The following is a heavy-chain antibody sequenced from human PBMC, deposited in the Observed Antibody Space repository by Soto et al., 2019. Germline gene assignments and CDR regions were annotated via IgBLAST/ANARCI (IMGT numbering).Heavy chain of an antibody. D-gene: IGHD6-6*01. Sequence: QLQLQESGPGLVKPSETLSLTCTVSGGSISSSSYYWGWIRQPPGKGLEWIGSIYYSGSTYYNPSLKSRVTISVDTSKNQFSRKLSSVNAADTAVYYCAGIGGGKQLAKSGGNDYWGQGTLVTVSS. J-gene: IGHJ4*02. V-gene: IGHV4-39*01. CDR1: GGSISSSSYY. CDR3: AGIGGGKQLAKSGGNDY. CDR2: IYYSGST.